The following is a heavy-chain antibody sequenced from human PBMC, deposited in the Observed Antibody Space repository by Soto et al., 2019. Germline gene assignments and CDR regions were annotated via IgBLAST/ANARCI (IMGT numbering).Heavy chain of an antibody. V-gene: IGHV4-34*01. J-gene: IGHJ6*03. D-gene: IGHD5-18*01. Sequence: QVQLQQWGAGLLKPSETLSLTCAVYGGSFSGYYWSWIRQPPGKGLEWIGEINHSGSTNYNPSLKSRVTISVDASTNQFSLKLSSVTAADTAVYYCARIGYIYCPYYYYYMDVWGKGTTVTVSS. CDR2: INHSGST. CDR3: ARIGYIYCPYYYYYMDV. CDR1: GGSFSGYY.